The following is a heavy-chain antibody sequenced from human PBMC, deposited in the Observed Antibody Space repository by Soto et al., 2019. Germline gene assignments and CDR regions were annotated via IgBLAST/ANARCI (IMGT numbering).Heavy chain of an antibody. J-gene: IGHJ4*02. V-gene: IGHV3-23*01. CDR1: GFTFSNYA. Sequence: EVQLLESGGGLVQPGGSLRLSCAASGFTFSNYAMSWVRQAPGKGLEWVSTISGGGDSTYYADSVKGRFTISRDNSKNTLYLQVNSLRAEDTAAYYCAKRSLTPAAMKSPFDYWGQGTQVTVSS. CDR3: AKRSLTPAAMKSPFDY. D-gene: IGHD2-2*01. CDR2: ISGGGDST.